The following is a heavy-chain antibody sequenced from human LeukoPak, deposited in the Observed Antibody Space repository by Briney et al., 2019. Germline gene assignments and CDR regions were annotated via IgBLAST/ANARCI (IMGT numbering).Heavy chain of an antibody. V-gene: IGHV4-34*01. J-gene: IGHJ4*02. D-gene: IGHD3-3*01. CDR3: ARSGAYYDFWSANHFDY. CDR1: GGSFSGYY. Sequence: SETLSLTCAVYGGSFSGYYWSWIRQPPGKGLEWIGEINHSGSTNYNPSLKSRVTISVDTSKNQFSLKLSSVTAADTAVYYCARSGAYYDFWSANHFDYWGQGTLVTVSS. CDR2: INHSGST.